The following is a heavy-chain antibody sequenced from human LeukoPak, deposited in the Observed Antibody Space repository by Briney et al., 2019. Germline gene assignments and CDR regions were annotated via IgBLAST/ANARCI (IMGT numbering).Heavy chain of an antibody. V-gene: IGHV7-4-1*02. CDR3: AREEYSSGWYVFDY. J-gene: IGHJ4*02. Sequence: ASVKVSCKASGYTFTSYAMNWVRQAPGQGLEWMGWINTNTGNPTYAQGFTGRFVFSLDTSVSTAYLQISSLKAEDTAVYYCAREEYSSGWYVFDYWGQGTLVTVSS. CDR1: GYTFTSYA. D-gene: IGHD6-19*01. CDR2: INTNTGNP.